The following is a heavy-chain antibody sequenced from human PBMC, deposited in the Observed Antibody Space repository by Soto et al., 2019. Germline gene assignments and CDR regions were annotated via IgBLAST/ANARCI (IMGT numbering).Heavy chain of an antibody. J-gene: IGHJ3*02. Sequence: ASVKVSCKASGYTFTGYYMHWVRQAPGQGLEWMGWINPNSGGTNYAQKIQGWVTMTRDTSISTAYMELSRLRSDDTAVYYCARDFRGSNHDAFDIWGQGTMVTVSS. CDR3: ARDFRGSNHDAFDI. CDR2: INPNSGGT. V-gene: IGHV1-2*04. CDR1: GYTFTGYY. D-gene: IGHD3-10*01.